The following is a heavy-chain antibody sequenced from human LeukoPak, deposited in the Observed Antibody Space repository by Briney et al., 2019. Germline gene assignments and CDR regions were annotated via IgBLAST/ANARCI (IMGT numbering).Heavy chain of an antibody. CDR1: GYSIISGYS. D-gene: IGHD2-2*02. CDR2: FHYSGST. J-gene: IGHJ5*02. Sequence: SETLSLTCTVSGYSIISGYSWEWIRQRPGKGLEWIGSFHYSGSTYYNPSLMSRVTISGDTSKNKFSLRLSSVTAADTAVYYCARAYCSSTSCYTEGWFDPWGQGTLVTVSS. CDR3: ARAYCSSTSCYTEGWFDP. V-gene: IGHV4-38-2*02.